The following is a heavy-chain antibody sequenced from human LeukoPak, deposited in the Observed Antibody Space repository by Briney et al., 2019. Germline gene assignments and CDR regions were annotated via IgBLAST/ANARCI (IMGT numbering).Heavy chain of an antibody. CDR2: ISGSGGST. CDR3: ARGAREYDW. D-gene: IGHD2/OR15-2a*01. Sequence: GGSLRLSCAASGFTFSSYAMSWVRQAPGKGLEWVSAISGSGGSTYYADSVKGRFTISRDNAKNSVYLQMNSLRAEDTAVYFCARGAREYDWWGQGTLVTVSS. CDR1: GFTFSSYA. J-gene: IGHJ4*02. V-gene: IGHV3-23*01.